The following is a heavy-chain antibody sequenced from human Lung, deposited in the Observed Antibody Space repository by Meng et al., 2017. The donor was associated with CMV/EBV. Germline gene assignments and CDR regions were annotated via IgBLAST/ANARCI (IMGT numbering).Heavy chain of an antibody. J-gene: IGHJ6*02. V-gene: IGHV3-30*02. CDR3: AKVVRLGYCSSTSCPARSYYYYGMDV. CDR2: IRYDGSNK. D-gene: IGHD2-2*01. CDR1: GFTFSSYG. Sequence: GGSXRLXCAASGFTFSSYGTHWVRQAPGKGLEWVAFIRYDGSNKYYADSVKGRFTISRDNSKNTLYLQMNSLRAEDTAVYYCAKVVRLGYCSSTSCPARSYYYYGMDVWXQGTTVTVSS.